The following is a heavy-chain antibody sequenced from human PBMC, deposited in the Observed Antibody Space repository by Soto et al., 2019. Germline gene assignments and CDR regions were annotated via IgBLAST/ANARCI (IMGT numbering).Heavy chain of an antibody. Sequence: QVQLQESGPGLVKPSQTLSLTCTVSGGSISSGGYYWSWIRQHPGKGLEWIGYIYYSGSTYYNPSLKSRVTISVDTSKNQFSLKLSSVTAADTAVYYCARDGDCSGGSCSPFGYWGRGTLVTVSS. CDR3: ARDGDCSGGSCSPFGY. CDR1: GGSISSGGYY. D-gene: IGHD2-15*01. V-gene: IGHV4-31*03. CDR2: IYYSGST. J-gene: IGHJ4*02.